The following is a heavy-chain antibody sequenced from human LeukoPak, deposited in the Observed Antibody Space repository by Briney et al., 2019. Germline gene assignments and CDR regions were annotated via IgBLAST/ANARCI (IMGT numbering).Heavy chain of an antibody. V-gene: IGHV4-34*01. CDR3: ARTSIYYDSSGYRS. CDR2: INHSGST. J-gene: IGHJ5*02. CDR1: GGSFSGYY. D-gene: IGHD3-22*01. Sequence: PSETLSLTCAVYGGSFSGYYWSWIRQPPGKGLEWIGEINHSGSTNYNPSPKSRVTISVDTSKNQFSLKLSSVTAADTAVYYCARTSIYYDSSGYRSWGQGTLVTVSS.